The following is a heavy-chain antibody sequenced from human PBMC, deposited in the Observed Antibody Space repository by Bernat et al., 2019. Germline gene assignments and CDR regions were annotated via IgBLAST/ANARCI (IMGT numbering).Heavy chain of an antibody. D-gene: IGHD1-20*01. CDR2: IYYSGST. CDR1: GGSISSGGYY. CDR3: ARNGITGTQGAFDI. Sequence: QVQLQESGPGLVKPSQTLSLTCTVSGGSISSGGYYWSWIRQHPGKGLEWIGYIYYSGSTYYNPSLKSRVTISVDMSKNQFSLKLSSVTAADTAVYYCARNGITGTQGAFDIWGQGTMVTVSS. V-gene: IGHV4-31*03. J-gene: IGHJ3*02.